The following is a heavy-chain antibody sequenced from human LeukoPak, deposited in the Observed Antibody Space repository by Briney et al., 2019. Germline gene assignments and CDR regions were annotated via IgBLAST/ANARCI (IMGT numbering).Heavy chain of an antibody. V-gene: IGHV3-30-3*01. J-gene: IGHJ4*02. CDR3: ARGRIAAARLAFDY. D-gene: IGHD6-13*01. Sequence: PGGSLRLSCAASGFTFSSYAMHWVRQAPGKGLEWVAVISYDGSNKYYADSVKGRFTISRDNSKNTLYLQMNSLRAEDTAVYYCARGRIAAARLAFDYWGQGTLVTVSS. CDR1: GFTFSSYA. CDR2: ISYDGSNK.